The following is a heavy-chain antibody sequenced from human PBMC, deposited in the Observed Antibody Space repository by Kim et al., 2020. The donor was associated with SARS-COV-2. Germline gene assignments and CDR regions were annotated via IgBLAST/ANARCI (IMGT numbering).Heavy chain of an antibody. Sequence: PSVKVSCKASGGTFSSYAISWVRQAPGQGLEWMGGIIPIFGTANYAQKFQGRVTITADESTSTAYMELSSLRSEYTAVYYCARDTGYSSSWYFDYWGQGTLVTVSS. J-gene: IGHJ4*02. D-gene: IGHD6-13*01. CDR1: GGTFSSYA. V-gene: IGHV1-69*13. CDR3: ARDTGYSSSWYFDY. CDR2: IIPIFGTA.